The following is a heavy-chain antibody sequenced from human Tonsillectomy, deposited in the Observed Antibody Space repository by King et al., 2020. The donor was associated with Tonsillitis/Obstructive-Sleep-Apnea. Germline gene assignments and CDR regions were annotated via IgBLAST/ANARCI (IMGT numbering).Heavy chain of an antibody. CDR3: ARVGYSGSYSTLNDAFDI. Sequence: QLQESGPGLVKPSGTLSLTCAVSGGSISSSNWWSWVRQPPGKGLEWIGEIYHSGSTNYNPSLKIRVTISVDKSKNQFSLKLSSVTAADTAVYYCARVGYSGSYSTLNDAFDIWGQGTMVTVSS. V-gene: IGHV4-4*02. CDR2: IYHSGST. CDR1: GGSISSSNW. J-gene: IGHJ3*02. D-gene: IGHD1-26*01.